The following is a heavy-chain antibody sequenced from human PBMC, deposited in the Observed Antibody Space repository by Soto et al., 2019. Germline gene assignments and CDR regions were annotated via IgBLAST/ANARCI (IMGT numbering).Heavy chain of an antibody. CDR1: GDSVSSNSAA. CDR3: ARDVGRRGTIRIAAAGAFDY. Sequence: SQTLSLTCAISGDSVSSNSAAWNWIRQSPSRGLEWLGRTYYRSKWYNDYAVSVKSRITINPDTSKNQFSLQLNSVTPEDTAVYYCARDVGRRGTIRIAAAGAFDYWGQGTLVTVS. CDR2: TYYRSKWYN. V-gene: IGHV6-1*01. D-gene: IGHD6-13*01. J-gene: IGHJ4*02.